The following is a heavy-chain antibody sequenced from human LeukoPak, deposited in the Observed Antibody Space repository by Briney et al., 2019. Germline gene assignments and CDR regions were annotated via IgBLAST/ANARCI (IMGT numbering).Heavy chain of an antibody. V-gene: IGHV4-4*02. Sequence: SETLSLTCAVSGGSISSSNWWSWVRQPPGKGLEWIGEIYHSGSTNYNPSLKSRVTISVDKSKNQFSLKLSSVTAADTAVYYCARDGVGAAAGYWYFDLWGRGTLVTVSS. CDR3: ARDGVGAAAGYWYFDL. CDR2: IYHSGST. D-gene: IGHD6-13*01. J-gene: IGHJ2*01. CDR1: GGSISSSNW.